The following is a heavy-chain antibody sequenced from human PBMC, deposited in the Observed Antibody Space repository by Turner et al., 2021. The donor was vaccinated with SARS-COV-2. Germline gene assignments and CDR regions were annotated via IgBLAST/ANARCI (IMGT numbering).Heavy chain of an antibody. CDR2: IYYSRST. J-gene: IGHJ6*02. D-gene: IGHD5-18*01. Sequence: QLQLQESGPGLVKPSETLSLTCTVSGGSISSSTYSWGWIRQPPGKGLEWIGNIYYSRSTYYNPSLKSRVTISVDTSKNQFSLKLSSVTAADTAVYYCARLMDTAMDYYGMDVWGQGTTVTVSS. CDR1: GGSISSSTYS. CDR3: ARLMDTAMDYYGMDV. V-gene: IGHV4-39*01.